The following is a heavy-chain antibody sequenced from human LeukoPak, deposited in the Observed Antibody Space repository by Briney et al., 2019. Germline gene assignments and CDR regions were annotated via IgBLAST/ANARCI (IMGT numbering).Heavy chain of an antibody. J-gene: IGHJ2*01. CDR1: GFTFSSYW. Sequence: GGSLRLSCAASGFTFSSYWMHWVRHAPGKGLVWVSRINTDGSSTSYADSVKGRFTISRENAKNTLYLQMNSLRAEDTAVYYCASLTVEVPAANNWYFDLWGRGTLVTVSS. D-gene: IGHD2-2*01. V-gene: IGHV3-74*01. CDR3: ASLTVEVPAANNWYFDL. CDR2: INTDGSST.